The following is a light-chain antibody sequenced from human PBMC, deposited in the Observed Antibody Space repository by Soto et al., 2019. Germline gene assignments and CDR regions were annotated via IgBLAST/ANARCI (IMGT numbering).Light chain of an antibody. V-gene: IGLV1-44*01. Sequence: QSVLTQTPSASGTPGQRVSISCSGSSTNIGRNTVIWYQQVPGTTPKVLIYSNSQRPSGVTDRFSGSKSGTSASLAISGLQYDDEADYNCAAWDDSLNGVVFGGGTKLTVL. CDR1: STNIGRNT. CDR3: AAWDDSLNGVV. J-gene: IGLJ2*01. CDR2: SNS.